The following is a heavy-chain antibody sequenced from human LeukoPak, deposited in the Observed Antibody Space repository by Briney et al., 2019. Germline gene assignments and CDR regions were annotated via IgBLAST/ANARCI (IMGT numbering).Heavy chain of an antibody. CDR1: GFTFSSFA. Sequence: GRSLRLSCAASGFTFSSFAMHRVRQAPGKGLEWVAVMSSDGRKEYYADSVKGRFTISRDNSKSTLFLQMSSLRPEDTAVYYCSRDGDVTGETFWGQGTLVTVSS. CDR2: MSSDGRKE. V-gene: IGHV3-30*15. D-gene: IGHD2-21*02. CDR3: SRDGDVTGETF. J-gene: IGHJ4*02.